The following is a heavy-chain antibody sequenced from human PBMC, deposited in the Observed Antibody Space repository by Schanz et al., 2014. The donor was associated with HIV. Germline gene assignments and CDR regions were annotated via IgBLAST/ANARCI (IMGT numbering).Heavy chain of an antibody. Sequence: VQLVESGGGVVQPGGSLRLSCVASGFTFNNYAMTWVRQAPGKGLEWVSSIRGSGVSTFYAGSVKGRFTISRDNSKNTLYLQMTTLRIDDTAVYYCAKPEYDSRGSSQSHFDYWGQGTLVTVSS. V-gene: IGHV3-23*04. CDR2: IRGSGVST. J-gene: IGHJ4*02. CDR1: GFTFNNYA. CDR3: AKPEYDSRGSSQSHFDY. D-gene: IGHD3-22*01.